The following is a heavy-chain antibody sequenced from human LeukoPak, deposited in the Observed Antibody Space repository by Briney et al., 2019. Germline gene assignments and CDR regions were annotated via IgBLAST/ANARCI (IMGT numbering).Heavy chain of an antibody. D-gene: IGHD3-3*01. Sequence: GGSLRLSCAASGFTFSSYDMHWVRQATGKGLEWVSAIGTAGDTYYPGSVKGRFTISRENAKNSLYLQMNSLRAGDTAVYYCARALGGVDAFDIWGQGTMVTVSS. CDR2: IGTAGDT. J-gene: IGHJ3*02. CDR1: GFTFSSYD. V-gene: IGHV3-13*01. CDR3: ARALGGVDAFDI.